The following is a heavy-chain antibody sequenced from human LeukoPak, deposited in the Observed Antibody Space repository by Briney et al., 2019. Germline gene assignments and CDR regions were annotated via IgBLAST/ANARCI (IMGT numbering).Heavy chain of an antibody. Sequence: GGSLRLSCAASGFTFSSYAMSWVRQAPGKGLEWVAVIWYDGSNKYYADSVKGRFTISRDNSKNTLYLQMNSLRAEDTAVYYCASRTTEDRGDYYYGMDVWGQGTTVTVSS. CDR3: ASRTTEDRGDYYYGMDV. CDR2: IWYDGSNK. CDR1: GFTFSSYA. J-gene: IGHJ6*02. D-gene: IGHD1-1*01. V-gene: IGHV3-33*08.